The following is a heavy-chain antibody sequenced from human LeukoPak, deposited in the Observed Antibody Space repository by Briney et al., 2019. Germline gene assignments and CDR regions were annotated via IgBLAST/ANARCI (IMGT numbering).Heavy chain of an antibody. J-gene: IGHJ5*02. CDR1: GGSISSTTYY. V-gene: IGHV4-39*01. Sequence: PSQTLSLTCTVAGGSISSTTYYWGWLRQPPGKGLEWIGSSYYSGSTYYNPSLKSRVTISVDTSKNQFSLKLNSVTAADTAVYYCARHGKAAAGTGWFDPWGQGTLVTVSS. D-gene: IGHD6-13*01. CDR2: SYYSGST. CDR3: ARHGKAAAGTGWFDP.